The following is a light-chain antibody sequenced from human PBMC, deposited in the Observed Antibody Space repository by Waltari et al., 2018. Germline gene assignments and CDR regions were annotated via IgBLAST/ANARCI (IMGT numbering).Light chain of an antibody. CDR3: QQSYRAPLT. CDR2: ATS. Sequence: DIQMTQSPSSLSASVGDRVTITCRASEDLNKYLNWYQQKPGKAPILLISATSTLRSGVPSRFSGSSSGTDFSLTISSLQAEDFAIYYCQQSYRAPLTFGGGTKVEIK. CDR1: EDLNKY. J-gene: IGKJ4*01. V-gene: IGKV1-39*01.